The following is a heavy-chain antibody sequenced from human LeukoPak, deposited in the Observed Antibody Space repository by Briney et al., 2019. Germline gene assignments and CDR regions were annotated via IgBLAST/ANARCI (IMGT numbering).Heavy chain of an antibody. Sequence: GGSLRLSCVASGFNFGSYWMSWVRQAPGKGLEWVANIKQDGSDRYYVGSVKGRTTISRDNAKNSLYPQMFSLRAEDTAVYYCARVGNYYYYGLDVWGQGTSVTVSS. CDR1: GFNFGSYW. V-gene: IGHV3-7*05. CDR3: ARVGNYYYYGLDV. CDR2: IKQDGSDR. D-gene: IGHD1-26*01. J-gene: IGHJ6*02.